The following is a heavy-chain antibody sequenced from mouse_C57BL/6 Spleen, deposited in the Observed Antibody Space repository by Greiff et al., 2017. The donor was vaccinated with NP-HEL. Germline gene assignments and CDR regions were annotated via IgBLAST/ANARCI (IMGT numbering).Heavy chain of an antibody. V-gene: IGHV5-17*01. D-gene: IGHD2-3*01. J-gene: IGHJ4*01. Sequence: EVMLVESGGGLVKPGGSLKLSCAASGFTFSDYGMHWVRQAPEKGLEWVAYISSGSSTIYYADTVKGRFTISRDNAKNTLFLQMTSLRSEDTAMYYCARGYDGYYDYAMDCWGKGTSVTVAS. CDR2: ISSGSSTI. CDR1: GFTFSDYG. CDR3: ARGYDGYYDYAMDC.